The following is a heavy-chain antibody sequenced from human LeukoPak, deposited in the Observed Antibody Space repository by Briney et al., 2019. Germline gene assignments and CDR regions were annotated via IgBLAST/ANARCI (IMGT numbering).Heavy chain of an antibody. Sequence: ASVKVSCKASGYTFTGYYMHWVRQAPGQGLEWMGWINPNSGGTNDAQKFQGRVTMSRDTSISTAYMELSRLRSDDTAVYYCARDLTRIAVAGTRSDLGYWGQGTLVTVSS. D-gene: IGHD6-19*01. J-gene: IGHJ4*02. CDR3: ARDLTRIAVAGTRSDLGY. CDR2: INPNSGGT. V-gene: IGHV1-2*02. CDR1: GYTFTGYY.